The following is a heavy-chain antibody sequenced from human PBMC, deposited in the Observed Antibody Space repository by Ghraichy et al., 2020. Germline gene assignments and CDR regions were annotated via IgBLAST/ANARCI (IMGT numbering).Heavy chain of an antibody. CDR1: GGSISSYY. D-gene: IGHD1-7*01. V-gene: IGHV4-4*09. CDR2: IYTSGST. CDR3: ARHRTSGTNPHPGTLFDY. J-gene: IGHJ4*02. Sequence: SQTLSLTCTVSGGSISSYYWSWIRQPPGKGLEWIGYIYTSGSTNYNPSLKSRVTISVDTSKNQFSLKLSSVTAADTAVYYCARHRTSGTNPHPGTLFDYWGQGTLVTVSS.